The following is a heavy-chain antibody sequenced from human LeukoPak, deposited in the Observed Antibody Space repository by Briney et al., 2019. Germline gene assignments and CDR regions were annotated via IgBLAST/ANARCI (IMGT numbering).Heavy chain of an antibody. D-gene: IGHD2-15*01. CDR3: ARGVCSGGSCYYYYYGMDV. V-gene: IGHV4-34*01. J-gene: IGHJ6*02. CDR1: GGPFSGYY. CDR2: INHSGST. Sequence: SETLSLTCAVYGGPFSGYYWSWIRQPPGKGLEWIGEINHSGSTNYNPSLKSRVTISVDTSKNQFSLKLSSVTAADTAVYYCARGVCSGGSCYYYYYGMDVWGQGTTVTVSS.